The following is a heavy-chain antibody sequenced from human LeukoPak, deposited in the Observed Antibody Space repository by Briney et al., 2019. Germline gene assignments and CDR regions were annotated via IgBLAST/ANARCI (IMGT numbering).Heavy chain of an antibody. J-gene: IGHJ4*02. CDR2: INYGGST. V-gene: IGHV4-34*01. CDR3: ARRYGDYYS. Sequence: SETLSLTCAVYGGSFSGYYWSWIRQPPGKGLEWIAEINYGGSTNYNPSLKSRVTISVDTSKNQFSLKLTSVTAADTAVYYCARRYGDYYSWGQGNLVTVSS. CDR1: GGSFSGYY. D-gene: IGHD3-22*01.